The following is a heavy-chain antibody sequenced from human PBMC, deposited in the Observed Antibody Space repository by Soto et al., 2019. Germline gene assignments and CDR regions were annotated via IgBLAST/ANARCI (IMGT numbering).Heavy chain of an antibody. V-gene: IGHV3-23*01. J-gene: IGHJ4*02. D-gene: IGHD2-15*01. CDR2: ISGSGGST. CDR3: AKDSGGAPIVVVVAASFDY. CDR1: GFTFSSYA. Sequence: GGSLRLSCAASGFTFSSYAMSWVRQAPGKGLEWVSAISGSGGSTYYADSVKGRFTISRDNSKSTLYLQMNSLRAEDTAVYYCAKDSGGAPIVVVVAASFDYWGQGTLVTVSS.